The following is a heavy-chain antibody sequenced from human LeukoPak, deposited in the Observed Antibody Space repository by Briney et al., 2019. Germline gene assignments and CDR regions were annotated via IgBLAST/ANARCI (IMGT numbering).Heavy chain of an antibody. V-gene: IGHV3-48*04. Sequence: PGGSLSLSCTASGFTFSTYSMIWVRQAPGKGLEWVSYIRSSGSTTYYADSLKGRFTISRDNAKNSVYLQMNSLSAEDTAVYYCARQGLYDSSDFWTFQHWGQGTLVTVSS. CDR2: IRSSGSTT. CDR3: ARQGLYDSSDFWTFQH. D-gene: IGHD3/OR15-3a*01. J-gene: IGHJ1*01. CDR1: GFTFSTYS.